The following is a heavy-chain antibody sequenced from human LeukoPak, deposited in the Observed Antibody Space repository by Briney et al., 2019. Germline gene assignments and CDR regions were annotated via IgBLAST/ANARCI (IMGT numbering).Heavy chain of an antibody. J-gene: IGHJ4*02. V-gene: IGHV3-23*01. CDR3: AKQSAGSAAWYSLHYDF. D-gene: IGHD6-13*01. CDR1: GFTLSSYA. Sequence: PGGSLRLSCAASGFTLSSYAMIWVRQAPGRGLEWVSSVDGGGGGTYYADSVKGRFTISRDNSKDTLYLQMNGLRAEDTAVYFCAKQSAGSAAWYSLHYDFWGQGTLVTVSS. CDR2: VDGGGGGT.